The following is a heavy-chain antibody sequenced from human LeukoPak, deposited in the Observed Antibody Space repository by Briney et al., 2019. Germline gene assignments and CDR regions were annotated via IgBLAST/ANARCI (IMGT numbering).Heavy chain of an antibody. CDR3: ASYSSSSYL. CDR2: IYYSGST. D-gene: IGHD6-6*01. CDR1: GGSISSSSYY. Sequence: SETLSLTCTVSGGSISSSSYYWGWIRQPPGKGLEWIGSIYYSGSTYYNPSLKSRVTISVDTSKNQFSLKLSSVTAADTAVYHCASYSSSSYLWGQGGLVTVSS. V-gene: IGHV4-39*01. J-gene: IGHJ4*02.